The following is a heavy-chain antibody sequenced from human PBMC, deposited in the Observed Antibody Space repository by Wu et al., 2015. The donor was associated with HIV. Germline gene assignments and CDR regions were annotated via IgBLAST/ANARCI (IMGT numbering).Heavy chain of an antibody. Sequence: QVQLVQSGAEVKKPGSSVRVSCESSGGNFRSYAMTWVRQAPGQGLEWMGGIVPIFGSPTYAQRFQGRVTITADESTSTAYMDLSSLTSDDTAVYYCAREIAAATEYYFDYWGQGTLVTVSS. D-gene: IGHD2-15*01. CDR2: IVPIFGSP. CDR3: AREIAAATEYYFDY. J-gene: IGHJ4*02. CDR1: GGNFRSYA. V-gene: IGHV1-69*12.